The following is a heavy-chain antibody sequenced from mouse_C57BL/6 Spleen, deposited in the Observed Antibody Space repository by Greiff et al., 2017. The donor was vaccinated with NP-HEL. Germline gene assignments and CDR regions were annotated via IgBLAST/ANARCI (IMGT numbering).Heavy chain of an antibody. J-gene: IGHJ3*01. Sequence: QVQLQQPGAELVKPGASVKMSCKASGYTFTSYWITWVKQRPGQGLEWIGDIYPGSGSTNYNEKFKSKATLTVDTSSSTAYMQLSSLTSEDSAVYYCARYYDYDEWFAYWGQGTLVTVSA. CDR2: IYPGSGST. CDR1: GYTFTSYW. V-gene: IGHV1-55*01. CDR3: ARYYDYDEWFAY. D-gene: IGHD2-4*01.